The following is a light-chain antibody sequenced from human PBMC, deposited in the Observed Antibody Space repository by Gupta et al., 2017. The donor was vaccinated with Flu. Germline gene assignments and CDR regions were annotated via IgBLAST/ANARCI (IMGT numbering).Light chain of an antibody. V-gene: IGLV6-57*01. CDR2: EDR. CDR1: SGSIATNY. Sequence: SCTRSSGSIATNYVQWFQQRPGSFPTTVIYEDRQTPSGVPDRFSGSIDSSSNSASLTISGLKTEDEADYYCQSFDSINALWVFGGGNKLTVL. CDR3: QSFDSINALWV. J-gene: IGLJ3*02.